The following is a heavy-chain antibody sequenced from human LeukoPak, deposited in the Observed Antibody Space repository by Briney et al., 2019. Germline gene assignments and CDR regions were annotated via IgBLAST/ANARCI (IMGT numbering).Heavy chain of an antibody. J-gene: IGHJ5*02. D-gene: IGHD3-16*01. V-gene: IGHV4-61*01. CDR3: ARVGYNWFDP. CDR2: IYYSGST. CDR1: GGSVSSGSYY. Sequence: PSETLSLTCTVSGGSVSSGSYYWCWIRQPPGKGLEWIGYIYYSGSTNYNPSLKSRVTISVDTSKNQFSLKLSSVTAADTAVYYCARVGYNWFDPWGRGTLVTVSS.